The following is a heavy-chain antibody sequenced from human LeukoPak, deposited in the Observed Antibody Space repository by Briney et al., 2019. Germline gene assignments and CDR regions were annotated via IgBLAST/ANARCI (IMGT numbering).Heavy chain of an antibody. J-gene: IGHJ2*01. V-gene: IGHV4-4*02. CDR2: IYHNGTH. CDR1: VGSISSGNW. Sequence: SGTLSLTCGVSVGSISSGNWWTWVRQSPGKGLEWIGEIYHNGTHNYNPSLKSRVTMSVDTSKNQFSLKVTSVTAADTAVYYCARLTAYFDLWGRGTLVTVSS. CDR3: ARLTAYFDL.